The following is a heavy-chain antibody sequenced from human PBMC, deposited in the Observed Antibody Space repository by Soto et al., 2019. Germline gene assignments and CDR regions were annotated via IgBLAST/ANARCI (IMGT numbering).Heavy chain of an antibody. CDR2: ISYDGSNK. CDR3: ANSEWVY. D-gene: IGHD2-8*01. Sequence: PGGSLRLSCAASGFTFSSYGMHWVRQAPGKGLEWVAVISYDGSNKYYADSVKGRFTISRDNSKNTLYLQMNSLRAEDTAVYYCANSEWVYWGKGTLVTVSS. CDR1: GFTFSSYG. J-gene: IGHJ4*02. V-gene: IGHV3-30*18.